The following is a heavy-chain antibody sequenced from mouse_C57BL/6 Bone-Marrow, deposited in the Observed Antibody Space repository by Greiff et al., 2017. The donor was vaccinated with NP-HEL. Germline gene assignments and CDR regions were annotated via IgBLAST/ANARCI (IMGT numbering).Heavy chain of an antibody. Sequence: VQLQQSGAELVRPGASVKLSCTASGFNIKDDYMHWVKQRPEQGLEWIGWIDPENGDTEYASKFQGKATITADTSSNTAYLQLSSLTSEDTAVYYGTGHYYGSSWFAYWGQGTLVTVSA. CDR1: GFNIKDDY. D-gene: IGHD1-1*01. CDR2: IDPENGDT. CDR3: TGHYYGSSWFAY. J-gene: IGHJ3*01. V-gene: IGHV14-4*01.